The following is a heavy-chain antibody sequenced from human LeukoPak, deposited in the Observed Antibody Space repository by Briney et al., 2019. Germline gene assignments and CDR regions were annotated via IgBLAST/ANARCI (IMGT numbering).Heavy chain of an antibody. Sequence: SVKVSCKASGGTFSSYTISWVRQAPGQGLECMGRIIPILGIANYAQKFQGRVTTTADKSTSTAYMELSSLRSEDTAVYYCARDLSGLERLGEHNWFDPWGQGTLVTVSS. CDR3: ARDLSGLERLGEHNWFDP. CDR2: IIPILGIA. CDR1: GGTFSSYT. J-gene: IGHJ5*02. V-gene: IGHV1-69*04. D-gene: IGHD1-1*01.